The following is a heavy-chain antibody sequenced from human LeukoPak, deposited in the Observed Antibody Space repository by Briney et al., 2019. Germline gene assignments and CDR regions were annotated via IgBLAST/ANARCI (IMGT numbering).Heavy chain of an antibody. Sequence: GGSLRLSCEASGFTVSDNYISWVRQAPGKGLEWVSIVYNSGRTYYADSVRGRFTTSRDFSKNTVYLQINSLRVEDTAVYYCAGGDPIDYWGLGTLVTVSS. CDR1: GFTVSDNY. D-gene: IGHD2-21*01. V-gene: IGHV3-53*01. CDR3: AGGDPIDY. J-gene: IGHJ4*02. CDR2: VYNSGRT.